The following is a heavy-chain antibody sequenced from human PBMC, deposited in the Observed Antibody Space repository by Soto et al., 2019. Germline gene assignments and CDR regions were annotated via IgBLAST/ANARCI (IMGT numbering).Heavy chain of an antibody. Sequence: GGSLRLSCAASGFTFSSYGMHRVRQAPGKGLEWVAVISYDGSNKYYADSVKGRFTISRDNSKNTLYLQMNSLRAEDTAVYYCAKGPHGPFDYWGQGTLVTVSS. CDR1: GFTFSSYG. V-gene: IGHV3-30*18. CDR2: ISYDGSNK. CDR3: AKGPHGPFDY. J-gene: IGHJ4*02.